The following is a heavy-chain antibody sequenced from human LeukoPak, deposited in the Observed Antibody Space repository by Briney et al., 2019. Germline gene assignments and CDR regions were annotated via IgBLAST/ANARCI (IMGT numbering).Heavy chain of an antibody. CDR3: TTEGMITFGGVDY. V-gene: IGHV3-15*01. CDR1: GFTFSNAW. D-gene: IGHD3-16*01. CDR2: IKSKTDGGTT. J-gene: IGHJ4*02. Sequence: NPGGSLRLSCAASGFTFSNAWMSWVRQAPGKGLEWVGRIKSKTDGGTTDYAAPVKGRFTISRDDSKNTLYLQMNSLKTEDTAVYYCTTEGMITFGGVDYWGQGTLVTVSS.